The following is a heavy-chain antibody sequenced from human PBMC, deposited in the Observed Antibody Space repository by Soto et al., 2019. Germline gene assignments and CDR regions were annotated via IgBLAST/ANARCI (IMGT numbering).Heavy chain of an antibody. D-gene: IGHD6-19*01. CDR3: ARDQLVRIAVAGNNFDY. CDR1: GDMFDTYT. V-gene: IGHV1-69*13. Sequence: ASVKVSCKASGDMFDTYTITWMRQAPGRGLEWVGGIIPRSAKSNYAQKFEGRVTITADESTSTAYMELSSLRSDDTAVYYCARDQLVRIAVAGNNFDYWG. CDR2: IIPRSAKS. J-gene: IGHJ4*01.